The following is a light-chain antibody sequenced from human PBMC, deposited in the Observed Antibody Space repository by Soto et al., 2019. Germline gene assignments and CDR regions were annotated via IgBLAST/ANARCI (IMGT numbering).Light chain of an antibody. J-gene: IGKJ4*01. Sequence: EIVLTQSPGTLSLSPGERATLSCRASQSVSSSYLAWYQQKPGQAPRFLIYGASSRATGSPDRFSGSGSGTDFTLTISRLEPEDFAVYYCQQYGSSPALTFGGGTKVDIK. CDR2: GAS. CDR3: QQYGSSPALT. V-gene: IGKV3-20*01. CDR1: QSVSSSY.